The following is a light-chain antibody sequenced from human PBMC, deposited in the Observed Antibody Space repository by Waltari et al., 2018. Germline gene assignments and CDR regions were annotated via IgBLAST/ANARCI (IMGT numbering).Light chain of an antibody. CDR3: QVWDRSRDHV. V-gene: IGLV3-21*04. CDR1: STGLRH. CDR2: DNT. Sequence: SYVLTQPPSVSVAPGETATITCVGASTGLRHVHWYQQRAGQAPRLFSSDNTVRPSGIPERFSGSTAGSTSTLTISRVEAGDEADYYCQVWDRSRDHVFGTGTKVTVL. J-gene: IGLJ1*01.